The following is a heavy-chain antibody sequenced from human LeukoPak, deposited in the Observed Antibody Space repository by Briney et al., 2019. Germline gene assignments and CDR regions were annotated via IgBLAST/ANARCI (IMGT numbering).Heavy chain of an antibody. CDR3: ARELSEWELLQLGSIDAFDI. D-gene: IGHD1-26*01. J-gene: IGHJ3*02. Sequence: EASVKVSCKASGYTFTSYDINWVRQATGQGLEWMGWMNPNSGNTGYAQKFQGRVTMTRNTSISTAYMELSSLRSEDTAVYYCARELSEWELLQLGSIDAFDIWGQGTMVTVSS. CDR2: MNPNSGNT. V-gene: IGHV1-8*01. CDR1: GYTFTSYD.